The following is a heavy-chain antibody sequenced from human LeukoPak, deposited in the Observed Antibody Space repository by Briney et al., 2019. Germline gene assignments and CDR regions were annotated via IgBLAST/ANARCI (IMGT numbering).Heavy chain of an antibody. CDR2: INSDGSST. J-gene: IGHJ6*02. V-gene: IGHV3-74*01. CDR3: AMPSSPVDYGMDV. Sequence: GGSLRLSCAASGFTFSSYWMHWVRQAPGKGLVWVSRINSDGSSTSYADPVKGRFTISRDNAKNTLYLQMNSLRAEDTAVYYCAMPSSPVDYGMDVWGQGTTVTVSS. CDR1: GFTFSSYW.